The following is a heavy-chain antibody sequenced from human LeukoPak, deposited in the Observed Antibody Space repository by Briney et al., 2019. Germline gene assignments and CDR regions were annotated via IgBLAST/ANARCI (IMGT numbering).Heavy chain of an antibody. J-gene: IGHJ4*02. CDR3: ARPQRIAAAGTIDY. Sequence: PGGSLRLSCAASGFTFSSYWMNWVRQAPGQGLVWVSRINSDGSSTSYADSVKGRFTISRDNAKNTLYLQMNSLRAEDTAVYYCARPQRIAAAGTIDYWGQGTLVTASS. V-gene: IGHV3-74*01. CDR2: INSDGSST. CDR1: GFTFSSYW. D-gene: IGHD6-13*01.